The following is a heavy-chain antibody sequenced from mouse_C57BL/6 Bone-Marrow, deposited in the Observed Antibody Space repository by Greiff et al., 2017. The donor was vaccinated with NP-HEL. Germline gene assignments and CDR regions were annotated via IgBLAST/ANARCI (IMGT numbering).Heavy chain of an antibody. CDR2: IDPSDSYT. J-gene: IGHJ3*01. V-gene: IGHV1-69*01. D-gene: IGHD1-1*01. CDR1: GYTFTSYW. Sequence: QVQLQQPGAELVKPGASVKLSCKASGYTFTSYWMHWVKQRPGQGLEWIGEIDPSDSYTNYNQKFKGKSTLTVDKSSSTAYMQLSSLTSEDSAVYYCAREGYYYGFAYWGQGTLVTVSA. CDR3: AREGYYYGFAY.